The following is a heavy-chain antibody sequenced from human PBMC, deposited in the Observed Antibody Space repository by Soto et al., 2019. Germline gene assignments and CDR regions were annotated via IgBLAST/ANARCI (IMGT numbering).Heavy chain of an antibody. CDR1: GFTFSSYG. D-gene: IGHD6-13*01. J-gene: IGHJ6*02. V-gene: IGHV3-30*18. CDR2: ISYDGSNK. Sequence: GGSLRLSCAASGFTFSSYGMHWVRQAPGKGLEWVAVISYDGSNKYYADSVKGRFTISRDNSKNTLYLQMNSLRAEDTAVYYCVKESDIAAAGEFYYYGMDVWGQGTTVTVSS. CDR3: VKESDIAAAGEFYYYGMDV.